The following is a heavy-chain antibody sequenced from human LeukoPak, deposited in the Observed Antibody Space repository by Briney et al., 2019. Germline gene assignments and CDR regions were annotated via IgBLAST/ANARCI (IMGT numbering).Heavy chain of an antibody. Sequence: SETLSLTCTVSGGSISSGGYYWSWIRQHPGKGLEWIGYIYYSGSTYYNPSLKSRVTISVDTSKNQFSPKLSSVTAADTAVYYCARGKGYSGYDLRRGEFDYWGQGTLVTVSS. J-gene: IGHJ4*02. CDR1: GGSISSGGYY. V-gene: IGHV4-31*03. CDR2: IYYSGST. D-gene: IGHD5-12*01. CDR3: ARGKGYSGYDLRRGEFDY.